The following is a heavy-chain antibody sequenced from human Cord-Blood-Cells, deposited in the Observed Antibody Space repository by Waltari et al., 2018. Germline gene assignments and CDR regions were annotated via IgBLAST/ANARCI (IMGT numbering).Heavy chain of an antibody. CDR3: ARGPYYFDY. CDR2: ICDDGSNK. CDR1: LFTFRCYG. V-gene: IGHV3-33*01. Sequence: QVQLVESGGGVVQPGRPVGLSCAASLFTFRCYGMHWVRQAQGKGLEWVAVICDDGSNKYYADSMKGRFTISRDNSKNTLYLQMNSLRAEDTAVYYCARGPYYFDYWGQGTLVTVSS. J-gene: IGHJ4*02.